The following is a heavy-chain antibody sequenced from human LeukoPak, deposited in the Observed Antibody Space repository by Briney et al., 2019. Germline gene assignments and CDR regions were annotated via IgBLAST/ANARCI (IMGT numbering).Heavy chain of an antibody. Sequence: GGSLRLSCAASGFSLGDHYMNWIRQAPGKGLEWLSYISSRGTTIYYVDSVKGRLTISRDIAKNSLFLQMDSLRVEDTAIYYCERSSLDYGDYIDAFDIWGQGTMVTVSS. CDR2: ISSRGTTI. CDR3: ERSSLDYGDYIDAFDI. CDR1: GFSLGDHY. J-gene: IGHJ3*02. V-gene: IGHV3-11*01. D-gene: IGHD4-17*01.